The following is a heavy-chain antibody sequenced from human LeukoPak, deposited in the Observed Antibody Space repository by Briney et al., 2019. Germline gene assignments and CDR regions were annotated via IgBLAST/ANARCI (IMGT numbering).Heavy chain of an antibody. CDR2: ASHAGIT. D-gene: IGHD1-7*01. Sequence: SETLSLTCAVFGESFVGRHWSWIRQTPGKRLEWLGEASHAGITNYNPSLKSRVSISVDTSKDQFSLTLTSVTAADTAVYYCARGRANWDYDFDYWGQGTPVTVSS. V-gene: IGHV4-34*01. CDR1: GESFVGRH. J-gene: IGHJ4*02. CDR3: ARGRANWDYDFDY.